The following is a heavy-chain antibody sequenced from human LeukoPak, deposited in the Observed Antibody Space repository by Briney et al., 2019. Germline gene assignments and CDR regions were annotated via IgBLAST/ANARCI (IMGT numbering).Heavy chain of an antibody. D-gene: IGHD4/OR15-4a*01. CDR3: AREGAYYLDS. V-gene: IGHV3-7*01. J-gene: IGHJ4*02. CDR1: GFTFSSYW. Sequence: GGSLRLSCAASGFTFSSYWMSWVRQAPGKGLVWVANVKQDGSERYYVGSVRGRFTISRDNAKNSLYLQMNSPRAEDTAVYYCAREGAYYLDSWGQGTLVAVSS. CDR2: VKQDGSER.